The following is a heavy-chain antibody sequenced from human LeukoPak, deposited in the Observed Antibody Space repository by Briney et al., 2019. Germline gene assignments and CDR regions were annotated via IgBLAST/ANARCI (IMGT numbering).Heavy chain of an antibody. CDR2: IDYDSSHI. J-gene: IGHJ4*02. CDR3: TRDPILYLREGHYDY. V-gene: IGHV3-21*01. Sequence: PGGSLRLSCAASGFTFSTSAMNWVRQVPGKGLEWVSSIDYDSSHIYYAASVRGRFTISRDNARNSLYLQMDSLRVEDTAVYYCTRDPILYLREGHYDYWGQRTRVGVSS. D-gene: IGHD2-2*02. CDR1: GFTFSTSA.